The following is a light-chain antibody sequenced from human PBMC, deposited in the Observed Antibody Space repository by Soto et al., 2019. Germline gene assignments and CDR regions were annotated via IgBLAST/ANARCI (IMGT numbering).Light chain of an antibody. CDR2: GAS. J-gene: IGKJ4*01. CDR1: QSVSNNY. Sequence: EFVLTPSPGTLSLSPVERATLSCRASQSVSNNYLAWYQQKAGQAPRPLIYGASSRATGIPDRFSGSGPGTDFTLTISSLQPEDFATYYCQQSYSTLLTFGGGTKVDIK. V-gene: IGKV3-20*01. CDR3: QQSYSTLLT.